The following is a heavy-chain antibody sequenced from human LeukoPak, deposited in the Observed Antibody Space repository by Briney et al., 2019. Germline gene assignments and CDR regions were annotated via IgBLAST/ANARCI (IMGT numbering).Heavy chain of an antibody. J-gene: IGHJ5*02. CDR2: IYYSGST. D-gene: IGHD4-17*01. V-gene: IGHV4-39*07. CDR3: ARGPRRLPLLFPNYGDFNWFDP. CDR1: GGSISSSSYY. Sequence: SETLSLTCTVSGGSISSSSYYWGWIRQPPGTGLEWIGSIYYSGSTYYNPSLKSRVTIPVDTSKNQFSLKLSSVTAADTAVYYCARGPRRLPLLFPNYGDFNWFDPWGQGTLVTVSS.